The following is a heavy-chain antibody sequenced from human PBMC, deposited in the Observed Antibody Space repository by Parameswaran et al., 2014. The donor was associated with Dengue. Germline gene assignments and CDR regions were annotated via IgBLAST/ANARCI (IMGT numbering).Heavy chain of an antibody. D-gene: IGHD3-3*01. V-gene: IGHV2-26*01. CDR3: ARTPDWSGYPMDV. CDR2: IFSNDEK. Sequence: VRQAPGKALEWLAHIFSNDEKSYSTSLKSRLTISKDTSKSQVVLTMTNMDPVDTATYYCARTPDWSGYPMDVWGQGTTVTVSS. J-gene: IGHJ6*02.